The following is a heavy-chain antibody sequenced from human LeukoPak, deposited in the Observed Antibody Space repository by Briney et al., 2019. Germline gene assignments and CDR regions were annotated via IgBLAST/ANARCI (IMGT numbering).Heavy chain of an antibody. J-gene: IGHJ4*02. CDR3: ARASWAYSPFDS. CDR1: GGSISSYY. V-gene: IGHV4-59*01. D-gene: IGHD2-21*01. CDR2: IYYTGGT. Sequence: KASETLSLTCTVSGGSISSYYWSWIRQPPGKGLEWIGYIYYTGGTNYNPSLKSRVTISEDTSRNQFSLKLSSVTAADTAVYYCARASWAYSPFDSWGQGTLVTVSS.